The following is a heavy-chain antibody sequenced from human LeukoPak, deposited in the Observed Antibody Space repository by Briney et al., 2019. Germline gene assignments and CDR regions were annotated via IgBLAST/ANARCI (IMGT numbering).Heavy chain of an antibody. Sequence: SETLSLTCAVYGGSFSGYYSSWIRQPPGKGLEWIGEINHSGSTNYNPSLKSRVTISVDTSKNQFSLKLSSVTAADTAVYYCAREPGVLRYFDWLIRGNWFDPWGQGTLVTVSS. J-gene: IGHJ5*02. V-gene: IGHV4-34*01. CDR1: GGSFSGYY. CDR2: INHSGST. CDR3: AREPGVLRYFDWLIRGNWFDP. D-gene: IGHD3-9*01.